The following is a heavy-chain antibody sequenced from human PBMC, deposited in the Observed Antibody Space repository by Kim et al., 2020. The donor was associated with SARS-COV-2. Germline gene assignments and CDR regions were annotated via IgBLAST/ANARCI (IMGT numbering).Heavy chain of an antibody. CDR1: GYTFTSYG. Sequence: ASVKVSCKASGYTFTSYGISWVRQAPGQGLEWMGWISAYNGNTNYAQKLQGRVTMTTDTSTSTAYMELRSLRSDDTAVYYCASHVRYDSSGYSFDYWGQGTLVTVSS. J-gene: IGHJ4*02. CDR3: ASHVRYDSSGYSFDY. CDR2: ISAYNGNT. V-gene: IGHV1-18*01. D-gene: IGHD3-22*01.